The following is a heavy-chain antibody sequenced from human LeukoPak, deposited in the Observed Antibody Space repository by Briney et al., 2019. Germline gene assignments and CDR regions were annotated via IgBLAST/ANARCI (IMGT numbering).Heavy chain of an antibody. CDR3: ARDHSITQFDY. Sequence: SETLSLTCTVSGGSISSGSYYWSWIRQPAGKGLEWIGRIYTSGSTNYNPSLKSQVTISVDTSKNQFSLKLSSVTAADTAVYYCARDHSITQFDYWGQGTLVTVFS. D-gene: IGHD2-15*01. CDR2: IYTSGST. J-gene: IGHJ4*02. V-gene: IGHV4-61*02. CDR1: GGSISSGSYY.